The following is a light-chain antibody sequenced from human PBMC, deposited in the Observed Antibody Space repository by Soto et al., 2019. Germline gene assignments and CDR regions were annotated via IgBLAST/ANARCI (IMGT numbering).Light chain of an antibody. CDR2: AAS. V-gene: IGKV1-17*01. J-gene: IGKJ4*01. Sequence: DIQMTQSPSSLSASVGDRVTITCRASQDIRTDLGWYQQKPGKAPKLLIYAASRLQSGVTSRFSGSGSGTEVTLTITSLQTEDFATYYCLHHNSYPLTVGGGTRVEIK. CDR3: LHHNSYPLT. CDR1: QDIRTD.